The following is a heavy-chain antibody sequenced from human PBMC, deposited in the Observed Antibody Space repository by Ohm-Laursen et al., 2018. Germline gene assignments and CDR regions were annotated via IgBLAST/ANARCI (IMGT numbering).Heavy chain of an antibody. V-gene: IGHV3-15*01. Sequence: SLRLSCTASGFTFSNAWMSWVRQAPGKRLEWVGRIKSKAHGETTDYAESVKGRFTISREDSKNTLHLQMNSLKTEDTAVYYCTTLYRLDPWGQGTLVTVSS. CDR3: TTLYRLDP. CDR1: GFTFSNAW. J-gene: IGHJ5*02. D-gene: IGHD1-14*01. CDR2: IKSKAHGETT.